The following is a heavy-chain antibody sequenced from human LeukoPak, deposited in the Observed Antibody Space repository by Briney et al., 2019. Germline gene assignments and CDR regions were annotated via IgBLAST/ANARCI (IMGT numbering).Heavy chain of an antibody. D-gene: IGHD5-18*01. CDR2: ISSSSSYI. CDR1: GFTFSSYS. Sequence: GGSLRLSCAASGFTFSSYSMNWVRQAPGKGLEWVSSISSSSSYIYYADSVKGRFTISRDNAKNSLYLQMNSLRAEDTAVYYCARAPGYRGFLDYWGQGNLVTVSS. CDR3: ARAPGYRGFLDY. V-gene: IGHV3-21*01. J-gene: IGHJ4*02.